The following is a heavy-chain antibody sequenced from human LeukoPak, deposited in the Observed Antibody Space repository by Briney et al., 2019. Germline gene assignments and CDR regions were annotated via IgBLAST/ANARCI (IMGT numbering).Heavy chain of an antibody. V-gene: IGHV3-30*03. CDR3: ARETPYGSGSYPFDY. Sequence: PGGSLRLSCAASGFTFSSYGMHWVRQAPGKGLEWVAVISYDGSNKYYADSVKGRFTISRDNSKNTLYLQMNSLRADDTAVYYCARETPYGSGSYPFDYWGQGILVTVSS. CDR2: ISYDGSNK. J-gene: IGHJ4*02. D-gene: IGHD3-10*01. CDR1: GFTFSSYG.